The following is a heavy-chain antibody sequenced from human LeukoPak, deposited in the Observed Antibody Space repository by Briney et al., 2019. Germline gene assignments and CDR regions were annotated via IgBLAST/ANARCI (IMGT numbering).Heavy chain of an antibody. Sequence: GGSLRLSCAASGFSFSSYNMNWVRQAPGKGLEWISYISSTRPTIYYADSVKGRFTISRDDAKSSLYLQMNSLRVEDPAVYYCAKEVTYGGAAFDVWGQGTTVTVSS. CDR1: GFSFSSYN. J-gene: IGHJ3*01. V-gene: IGHV3-48*01. D-gene: IGHD3-10*01. CDR2: ISSTRPTI. CDR3: AKEVTYGGAAFDV.